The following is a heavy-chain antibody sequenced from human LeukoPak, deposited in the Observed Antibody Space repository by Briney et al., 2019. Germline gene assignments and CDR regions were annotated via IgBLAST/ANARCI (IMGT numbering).Heavy chain of an antibody. D-gene: IGHD5-18*01. CDR3: ARAEDTAMVRYYYYYGMDV. V-gene: IGHV3-66*01. J-gene: IGHJ6*02. CDR2: IYSGGST. Sequence: GGSLRLSCAASGFTVSSNYMSWVRQAPGKGLEWVSVIYSGGSTYYADSVKGRFTISRDNFNNTLYLQMNSLRAEDTAVYYCARAEDTAMVRYYYYYGMDVWGQGTTVTVSS. CDR1: GFTVSSNY.